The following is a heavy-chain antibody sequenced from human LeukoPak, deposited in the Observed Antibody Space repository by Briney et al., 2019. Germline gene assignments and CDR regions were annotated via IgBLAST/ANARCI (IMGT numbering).Heavy chain of an antibody. CDR1: GFSFSSYA. CDR2: IDAGGGDT. J-gene: IGHJ6*02. D-gene: IGHD6-19*01. Sequence: GRSLRLSCAASGFSFSSYAMNWVRQAPGKGLEWVASIDAGGGDTYHSDSVKGRFTISRDNSMNTLYLQMNSLRADDTAVYYCGKPAKYWLVRGNGVDVWGQGTTVTVSS. CDR3: GKPAKYWLVRGNGVDV. V-gene: IGHV3-23*01.